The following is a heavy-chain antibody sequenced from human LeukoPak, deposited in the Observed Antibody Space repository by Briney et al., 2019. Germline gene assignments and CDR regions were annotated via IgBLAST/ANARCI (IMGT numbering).Heavy chain of an antibody. CDR3: ARDFDGSGSYSH. J-gene: IGHJ4*02. CDR2: ISSSGSTI. CDR1: GGSISTYY. Sequence: PSETLSLTCTLSGGSISTYYWSWIRQPPGKGLEWVSYISSSGSTIYYADSVKGRFTISRDNAKNSLYLQMNSLRAEDTAVYYCARDFDGSGSYSHWGQGTLVTISS. D-gene: IGHD3-10*01. V-gene: IGHV3-11*01.